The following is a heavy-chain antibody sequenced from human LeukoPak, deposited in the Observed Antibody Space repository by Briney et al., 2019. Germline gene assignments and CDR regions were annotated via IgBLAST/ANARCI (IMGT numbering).Heavy chain of an antibody. D-gene: IGHD4-17*01. CDR1: GFTFNIYA. J-gene: IGHJ4*02. CDR3: AGHKWATVTTSVDY. Sequence: GGSLRLSCAASGFTFNIYAMHWVRQAPGKGLEWVAVISYDGSKTYYADSVKGRFTISRDNSKNTLYLQMNSLRAEDTAVYYCAGHKWATVTTSVDYWGQGTLVTVSS. V-gene: IGHV3-30-3*01. CDR2: ISYDGSKT.